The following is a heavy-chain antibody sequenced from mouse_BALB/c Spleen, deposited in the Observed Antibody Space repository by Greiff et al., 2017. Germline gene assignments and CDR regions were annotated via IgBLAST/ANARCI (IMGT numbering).Heavy chain of an antibody. CDR2: IWSGGST. J-gene: IGHJ3*01. D-gene: IGHD2-4*01. Sequence: QVQLQQSGPGLVQPSQSLSITCTVSGFSLTSYGVHWVRQSPGKGLEWLGVIWSGGSTDYNAAFISRLSISKDNSKSQVFFKMNSLQADDTAIYYCARTGDYDYDESWFAYWGQGTLVTVSA. CDR3: ARTGDYDYDESWFAY. V-gene: IGHV2-4-1*01. CDR1: GFSLTSYG.